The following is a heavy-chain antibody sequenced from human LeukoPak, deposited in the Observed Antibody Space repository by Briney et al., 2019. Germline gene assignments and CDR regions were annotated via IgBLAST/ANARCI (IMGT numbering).Heavy chain of an antibody. D-gene: IGHD3-22*01. CDR1: GGSISSYY. J-gene: IGHJ4*02. CDR3: ARHGYYYDSSGYFDY. V-gene: IGHV4-4*09. Sequence: SETLSLTCTVSGGSISSYYWSWIRQPPGKGLEWIGYIYTSGSTNYNPSLKSRVTISVDTSKSQFSLKLSSVTAADTAVYYCARHGYYYDSSGYFDYWGQGTLVTVSS. CDR2: IYTSGST.